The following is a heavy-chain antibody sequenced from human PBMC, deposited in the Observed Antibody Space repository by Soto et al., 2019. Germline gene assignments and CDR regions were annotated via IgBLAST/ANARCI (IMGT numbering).Heavy chain of an antibody. CDR2: INHSGST. CDR3: ARGPSGDKVHY. Sequence: PSETLSLTCAVYGGSFSGYYWSWIRQPPGKGLEWIGEINHSGSTNYNPSLKSRVTISVDTSKNQFSLKLSSVTAADTAVYYCARGPSGDKVHYWGQGXLVTVSS. V-gene: IGHV4-34*01. J-gene: IGHJ4*02. D-gene: IGHD7-27*01. CDR1: GGSFSGYY.